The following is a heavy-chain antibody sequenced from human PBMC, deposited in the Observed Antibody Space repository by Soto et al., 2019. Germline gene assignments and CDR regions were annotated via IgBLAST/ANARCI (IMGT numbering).Heavy chain of an antibody. CDR1: GGTFSSYA. CDR3: ARAHLAPYYYGSGSYLHAFDI. CDR2: IIPIFGTA. Sequence: ASVKVSCKASGGTFSSYAISWVRQAPGQGLEWMGGIIPIFGTANYAQKLQGRVTMTTDTSTSTAYMELRSLRSDDTAVYYCARAHLAPYYYGSGSYLHAFDIWGQGTMVTVSS. D-gene: IGHD3-10*01. V-gene: IGHV1-69*05. J-gene: IGHJ3*02.